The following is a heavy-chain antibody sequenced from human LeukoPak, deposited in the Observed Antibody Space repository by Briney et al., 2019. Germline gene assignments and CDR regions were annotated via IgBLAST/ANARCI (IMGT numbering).Heavy chain of an antibody. V-gene: IGHV1-2*02. CDR2: INPNSGGT. CDR3: ARDHTYCSSTSCYRFPDY. CDR1: GYTFTGYY. J-gene: IGHJ4*02. Sequence: ASVKVSCKASGYTFTGYYMHWVRRAPGQGLEWMGWINPNSGGTNYAQKFQGRVTMTRDTSISTAYMELSRLRSDDTAVYYCARDHTYCSSTSCYRFPDYWGQGTLVTVSS. D-gene: IGHD2-2*01.